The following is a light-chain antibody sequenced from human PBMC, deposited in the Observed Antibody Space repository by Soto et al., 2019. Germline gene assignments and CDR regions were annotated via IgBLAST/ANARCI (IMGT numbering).Light chain of an antibody. V-gene: IGLV2-23*03. CDR2: EGN. CDR3: CSYAGSSPV. J-gene: IGLJ1*01. CDR1: SSDVGSYNL. Sequence: QSALTQPASVSGSPGQSITISCTGTSSDVGSYNLVSWYQQHPGKAPKLMIYEGNKRPSGVSNRFSGSKSGNTASLTISGLQAEDEADYYCCSYAGSSPVFGTGTKVTVL.